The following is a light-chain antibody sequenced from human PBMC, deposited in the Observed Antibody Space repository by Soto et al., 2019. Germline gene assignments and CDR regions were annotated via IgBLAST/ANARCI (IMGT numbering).Light chain of an antibody. CDR1: QSIRSNY. J-gene: IGKJ1*01. CDR3: QQYGSSPWT. Sequence: ETVLTQSPGTLSLSPGERATLSCRASQSIRSNYLAWYRQTPGQALRLLIYGASKRASGIADRFSGSGSGTDFTLIISRLEPEDFALYYCQQYGSSPWTFGQGTKVEIK. V-gene: IGKV3-20*01. CDR2: GAS.